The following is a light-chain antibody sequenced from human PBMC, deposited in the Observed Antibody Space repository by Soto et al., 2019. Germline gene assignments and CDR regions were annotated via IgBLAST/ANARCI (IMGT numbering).Light chain of an antibody. CDR2: EVS. V-gene: IGLV2-14*03. Sequence: QSVLAQPASVSGSPGQSITISCTGTSSDVGAYDYVSWYQQHPDKAPKLMIYEVSNRPSGVSNRFSGSKSVNTATLTISGLQADDAADYYCSSYTSSSTRVFGTGTKVTVL. CDR1: SSDVGAYDY. CDR3: SSYTSSSTRV. J-gene: IGLJ1*01.